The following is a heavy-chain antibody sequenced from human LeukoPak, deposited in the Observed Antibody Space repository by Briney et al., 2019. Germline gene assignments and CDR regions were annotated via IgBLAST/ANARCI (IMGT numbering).Heavy chain of an antibody. V-gene: IGHV3-21*01. J-gene: IGHJ4*02. CDR2: ISSSSSYI. CDR3: ARALRGIVVVVAATFDY. D-gene: IGHD2-15*01. CDR1: GFTFSSYS. Sequence: GGSLRLSCAASGFTFSSYSMNWVRQAPGKGLEWVSSISSSSSYIYYADSVKGRFTISRDNAKNSLYLRMNSLRAEDTAVYYCARALRGIVVVVAATFDYWGQGTLVTVS.